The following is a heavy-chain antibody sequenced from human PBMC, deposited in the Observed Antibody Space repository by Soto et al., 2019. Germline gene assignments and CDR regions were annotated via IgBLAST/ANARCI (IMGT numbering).Heavy chain of an antibody. CDR3: ARSDCYSGCFFDY. V-gene: IGHV1-2*02. Sequence: ASVKVSCKASGYTFTGYYMHWVRQAPGQGLEWMGWINPNSGGTNYAQKFQGRVTMTRDTSKNQFSLKLSSVTAADTAVYYCARSDCYSGCFFDYWGQGTLVTVSS. CDR2: INPNSGGT. D-gene: IGHD2-15*01. J-gene: IGHJ4*02. CDR1: GYTFTGYY.